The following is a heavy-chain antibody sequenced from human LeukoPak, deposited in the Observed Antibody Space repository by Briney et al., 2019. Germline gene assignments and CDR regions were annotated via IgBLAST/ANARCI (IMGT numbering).Heavy chain of an antibody. CDR3: AADGSYLPELGYFDF. J-gene: IGHJ4*02. V-gene: IGHV4-38-2*01. CDR2: VLHSGST. Sequence: SSETLSLTCDVSGYSISSGFYWGWIRQPPGKGLEWIGSVLHSGSTYYNPSLKGRVTISVDTSNNQFSLKLSSVTATDTAVYYCAADGSYLPELGYFDFWGQGTLVTVSS. D-gene: IGHD1-14*01. CDR1: GYSISSGFY.